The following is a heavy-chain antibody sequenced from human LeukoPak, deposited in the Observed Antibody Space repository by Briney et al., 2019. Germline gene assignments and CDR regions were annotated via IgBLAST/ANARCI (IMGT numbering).Heavy chain of an antibody. CDR1: GFTFRNCG. Sequence: PGGSLRLSCVASGFTFRNCGMTWVRQAPGKGLEWVTEISFDGRKKTYVDSVKGRFTISRDSPKNTVYLQMDSLRAEDTAVYYCARGAEKILSFGEYPSDAFDIWGQGTMVSVTS. D-gene: IGHD3-10*01. V-gene: IGHV3-30*03. CDR2: ISFDGRKK. CDR3: ARGAEKILSFGEYPSDAFDI. J-gene: IGHJ3*02.